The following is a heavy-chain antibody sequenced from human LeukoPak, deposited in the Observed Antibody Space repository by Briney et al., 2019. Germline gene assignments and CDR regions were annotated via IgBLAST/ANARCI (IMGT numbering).Heavy chain of an antibody. CDR3: ARRMTMVRGVIIAFGGDAFDI. CDR1: GYSFTSYW. Sequence: RGESLKISCKGSGYSFTSYWIGWVRQMPGKGLEWMGIIYPGDSDTRYSPSFQGQVTISADKSISTAYLQWSSLKASDTAMYYCARRMTMVRGVIIAFGGDAFDIWGQGTMVTVSS. CDR2: IYPGDSDT. J-gene: IGHJ3*02. V-gene: IGHV5-51*01. D-gene: IGHD3-10*01.